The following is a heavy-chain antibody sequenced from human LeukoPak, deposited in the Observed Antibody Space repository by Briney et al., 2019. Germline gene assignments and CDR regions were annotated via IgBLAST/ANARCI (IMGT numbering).Heavy chain of an antibody. CDR3: AGDQGGTTWYYYGMDV. Sequence: SETLSLTCTVSGGSISSGSYYGSWIRQPAGKGLEWIGRIYTSGSTNYNPSLKSPITISVDTSKNQFSLKLSSVTAADTAVYYCAGDQGGTTWYYYGMDVWGQGTTVTVSS. V-gene: IGHV4-61*02. J-gene: IGHJ6*02. CDR1: GGSISSGSYY. CDR2: IYTSGST. D-gene: IGHD1-7*01.